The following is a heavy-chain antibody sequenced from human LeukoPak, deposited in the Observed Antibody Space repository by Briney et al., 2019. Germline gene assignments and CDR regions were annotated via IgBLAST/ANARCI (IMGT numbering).Heavy chain of an antibody. CDR3: ARHAVYAGSGWAFDY. V-gene: IGHV4-59*08. Sequence: SETLSLTCTVSNGSISNYYWSWVRQPPGKGLEWIGFIYYSGSTNYNPSLKSRVTISVDTSKNEFSLNLNSVTAADTAVYYCARHAVYAGSGWAFDYWGQGTLVTVSS. CDR1: NGSISNYY. J-gene: IGHJ4*02. CDR2: IYYSGST. D-gene: IGHD6-19*01.